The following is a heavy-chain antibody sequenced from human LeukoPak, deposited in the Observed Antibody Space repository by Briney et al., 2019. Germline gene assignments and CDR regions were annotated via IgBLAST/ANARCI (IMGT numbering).Heavy chain of an antibody. J-gene: IGHJ6*03. CDR1: GFSLSINGVG. CDR3: AHSFPYFNYMDV. Sequence: SGPTLVNPTQTLTLTCTFSGFSLSINGVGVGWIRQPPGKALEWLAVIYWNDDKRYSPSLKSRLTITKDTSKNQVLLTMTNMDPVDTATYYCAHSFPYFNYMDVWGKGTTVTISS. D-gene: IGHD2/OR15-2a*01. V-gene: IGHV2-5*01. CDR2: IYWNDDK.